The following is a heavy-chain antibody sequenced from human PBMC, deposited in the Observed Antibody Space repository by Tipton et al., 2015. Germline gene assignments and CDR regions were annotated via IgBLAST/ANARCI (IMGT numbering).Heavy chain of an antibody. D-gene: IGHD2-21*01. CDR2: IYHSGST. J-gene: IGHJ4*02. V-gene: IGHV4-38-2*01. Sequence: TLSLTCGVSGYTINSDYYWGWIRQPPGKGLEWIANIYHSGSTYYNPSLKSRVTISVDASKNQFSLKLRSVTAADTAVYYCARVGSGSYWGYFDYWGQGTMVTVSS. CDR3: ARVGSGSYWGYFDY. CDR1: GYTINSDYY.